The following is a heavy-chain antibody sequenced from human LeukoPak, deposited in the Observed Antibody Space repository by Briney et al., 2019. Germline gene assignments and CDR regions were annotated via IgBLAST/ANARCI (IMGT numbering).Heavy chain of an antibody. CDR2: ISAYNGNT. CDR1: GYTFTSYG. Sequence: ASVTVSCTASGYTFTSYGISWVRQAPGQGLEWMGWISAYNGNTNYAQKLQGRVTMTTDTSTSTAYMELRSLRSDDTAVYYCASLDTAMGYYFDYWGQGTLVTVSS. D-gene: IGHD5-18*01. J-gene: IGHJ4*02. CDR3: ASLDTAMGYYFDY. V-gene: IGHV1-18*01.